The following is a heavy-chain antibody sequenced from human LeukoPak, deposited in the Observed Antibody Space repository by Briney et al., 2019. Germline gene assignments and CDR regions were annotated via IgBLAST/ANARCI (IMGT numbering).Heavy chain of an antibody. V-gene: IGHV3-30-3*01. D-gene: IGHD3-22*01. J-gene: IGHJ4*02. Sequence: GGSLRLSCAASGFIFSNYPMHWVRQAPGKGLEWVAVISADGNNEHYADSAKGRFTLSRDNAKSTAYLQMNSLRSEDTAVYYCARNAPDSSEDWGQGTLVTVSS. CDR3: ARNAPDSSED. CDR2: ISADGNNE. CDR1: GFIFSNYP.